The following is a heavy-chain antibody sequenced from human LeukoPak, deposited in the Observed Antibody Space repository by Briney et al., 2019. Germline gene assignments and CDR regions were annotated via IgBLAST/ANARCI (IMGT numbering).Heavy chain of an antibody. CDR2: MNTNTGKA. V-gene: IGHV7-4-1*02. CDR3: AREEGGLDV. CDR1: GYDFSIYT. Sequence: EASVKVSCKPSGYDFSIYTLNWVRQVPGQGPEWRGWMNTNTGKATCAQDFRGRFVFSFDSSVSTAYLEITSLKAADTAVYYCAREEGGLDVWGQGTTVIVSS. J-gene: IGHJ6*02.